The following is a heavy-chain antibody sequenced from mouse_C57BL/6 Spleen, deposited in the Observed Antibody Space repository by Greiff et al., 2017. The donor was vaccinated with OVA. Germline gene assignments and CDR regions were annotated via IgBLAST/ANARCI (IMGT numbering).Heavy chain of an antibody. J-gene: IGHJ2*01. V-gene: IGHV1-53*01. CDR3: ARFGGSSPLNY. CDR2: INPSNGGT. D-gene: IGHD1-1*01. CDR1: GYTFTSYW. Sequence: VQLLQPGTELVEPGASVKLSCKASGYTFTSYWMHWVKQRPGQGLEWIGNINPSNGGTNYNEKFKSKATLTVDKSSSTAYMQLSSLTSEDSAVYYCARFGGSSPLNYWGQGTTLTVSS.